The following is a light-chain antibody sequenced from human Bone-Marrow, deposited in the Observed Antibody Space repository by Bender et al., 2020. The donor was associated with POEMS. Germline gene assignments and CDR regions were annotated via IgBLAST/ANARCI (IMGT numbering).Light chain of an antibody. Sequence: SYELSQPPSVSVSPGQTAHITCSGDKLGYKYASWYQQKSGQAPVLVIYEDSKRPSGIPETFSGSSSGTMATLTISRAQVEDEADYYCYSTDSSDSHGVFGGGTKLTVL. CDR3: YSTDSSDSHGV. J-gene: IGLJ3*02. V-gene: IGLV3-10*01. CDR2: EDS. CDR1: KLGYKY.